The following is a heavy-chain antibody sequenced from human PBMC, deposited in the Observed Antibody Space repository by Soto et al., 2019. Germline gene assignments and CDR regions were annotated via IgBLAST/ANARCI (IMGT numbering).Heavy chain of an antibody. V-gene: IGHV1-2*02. CDR1: GYTFTRCY. J-gene: IGHJ5*02. CDR2: NNPNSGGT. Sequence: AASVKVSCKASGYTFTRCYMHWVRQAPGQRLEWMGWNNPNSGGTNYAQKLQGRVTMTRDTSISTAYIELSRLRSDDTAVYYCAREGPLVVRGVIPSWFDPWGQGTLVTVSS. CDR3: AREGPLVVRGVIPSWFDP. D-gene: IGHD3-10*01.